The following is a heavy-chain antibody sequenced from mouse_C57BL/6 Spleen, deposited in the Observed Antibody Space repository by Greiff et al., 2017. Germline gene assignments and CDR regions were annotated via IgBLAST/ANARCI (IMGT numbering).Heavy chain of an antibody. J-gene: IGHJ2*01. Sequence: EVTLVEPGGGLVKPGGSLKLSCAASGFTFSDYGMHWVRQAPEKGLEWVAYLSSASSTIYYAHTVKGRFTFSRDNAKNTLFLQMTSLSSEDTAMYYCERSGSPDMDYWGQGTTLTVSS. CDR2: LSSASSTI. D-gene: IGHD3-1*01. V-gene: IGHV5-17*01. CDR1: GFTFSDYG. CDR3: ERSGSPDMDY.